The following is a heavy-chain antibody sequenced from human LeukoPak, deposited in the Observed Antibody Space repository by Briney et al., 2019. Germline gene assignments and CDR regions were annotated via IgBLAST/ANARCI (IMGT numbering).Heavy chain of an antibody. V-gene: IGHV3-23*01. D-gene: IGHD3-3*01. Sequence: GGSLRLSWAASGFTFSVYAMSWVRQPPGKDREWVSDIIGSGGTTSYAASVKGRFTISRDNSKTTLYLQMSSLRAEHTALSYCAKAYYAFWSVYSGGGQGTLVTVSS. CDR3: AKAYYAFWSVYSG. CDR2: IIGSGGTT. J-gene: IGHJ4*02. CDR1: GFTFSVYA.